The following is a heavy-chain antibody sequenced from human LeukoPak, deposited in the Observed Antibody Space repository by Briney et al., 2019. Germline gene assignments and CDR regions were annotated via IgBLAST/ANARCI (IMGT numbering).Heavy chain of an antibody. V-gene: IGHV3-30*02. J-gene: IGHJ4*02. Sequence: PGGSLRLSCAASGFTFSSYGMHWVRQAPGKGLEWVAFIRYDGSNKYYADSVKGRFTISRDNSKNTLYLQMNSLRAGDTAVYYCAKDNLYGLWPLDYWGQGTLVTVSS. CDR3: AKDNLYGLWPLDY. CDR1: GFTFSSYG. D-gene: IGHD5-18*01. CDR2: IRYDGSNK.